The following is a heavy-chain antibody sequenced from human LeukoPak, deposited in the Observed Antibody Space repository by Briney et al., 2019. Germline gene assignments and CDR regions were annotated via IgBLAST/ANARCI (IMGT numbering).Heavy chain of an antibody. V-gene: IGHV3-7*01. J-gene: IGHJ6*04. D-gene: IGHD3-10*02. CDR3: AELGITMIGGV. CDR1: GFSFSAYL. Sequence: GGSVRLSCTVSGFSFSAYLMSWVRQAPGKALEWVANIKEDEIEMHYVDSVKGRFTISRDNAKNSLYLQMNSLRAEDTAVYYCAELGITMIGGVWGKGTTVTISS. CDR2: IKEDEIEM.